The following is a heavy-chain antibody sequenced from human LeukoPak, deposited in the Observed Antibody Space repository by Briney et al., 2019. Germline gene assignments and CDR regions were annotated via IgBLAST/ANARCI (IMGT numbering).Heavy chain of an antibody. Sequence: AASVKVSCKASGGTFSSYAISWVRQAPGQGLEWMGRIIPILGIANYAQKFQGRVTITADKSTSTAYMELSSLRSEDKAVYYCARDDSSGYYRTEYFQHWGQGTLVTVSS. D-gene: IGHD3-22*01. CDR3: ARDDSSGYYRTEYFQH. J-gene: IGHJ1*01. CDR2: IIPILGIA. V-gene: IGHV1-69*04. CDR1: GGTFSSYA.